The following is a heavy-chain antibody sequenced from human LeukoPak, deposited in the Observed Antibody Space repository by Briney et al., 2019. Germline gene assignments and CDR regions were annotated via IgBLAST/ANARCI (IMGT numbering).Heavy chain of an antibody. CDR3: ASWGDDGFDI. CDR1: GFTFSSYG. CDR2: IWYDGSNK. J-gene: IGHJ3*02. Sequence: GRSLRLSCAASGFTFSSYGMHCVRQAPGKGLEWVAVIWYDGSNKYYADSVKGRFTISRDNSKNTLYLQMNSLRAEDTAMYYCASWGDDGFDIWGQGTMVTVSS. D-gene: IGHD3-16*01. V-gene: IGHV3-33*01.